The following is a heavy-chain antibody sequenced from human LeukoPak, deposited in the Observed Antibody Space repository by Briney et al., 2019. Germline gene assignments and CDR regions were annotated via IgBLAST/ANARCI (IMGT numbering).Heavy chain of an antibody. CDR3: ARGYGSGSYSS. J-gene: IGHJ4*02. Sequence: SETLSLTCTVSGVSTSSGYWSWIRQPAGKGLEWLGRISTSLTTYYNPSLKSRVTMSLDTSENQFSLKMNSVTAADTAVYFCARGYGSGSYSSWGQGTLSSSPQ. CDR1: GVSTSSGY. D-gene: IGHD3-10*01. V-gene: IGHV4-4*07. CDR2: ISTSLTT.